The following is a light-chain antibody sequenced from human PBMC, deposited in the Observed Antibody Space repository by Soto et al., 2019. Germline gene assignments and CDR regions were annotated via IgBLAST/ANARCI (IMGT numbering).Light chain of an antibody. J-gene: IGKJ5*01. V-gene: IGKV3D-20*02. CDR2: GAS. CDR3: QQRSNWPPIT. CDR1: QSVSSNN. Sequence: EIVLTQSQGTLSLSPGDRAPLXCRASQSVSSNNLAWYQQRPGQAPRVVIYGASTRATGIPERFSGSGSGTDFTLTISRLEPEDFAVYYCQQRSNWPPITFGQGTRLEIK.